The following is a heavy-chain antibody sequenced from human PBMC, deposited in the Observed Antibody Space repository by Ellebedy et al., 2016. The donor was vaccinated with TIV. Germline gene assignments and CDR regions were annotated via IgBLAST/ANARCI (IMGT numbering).Heavy chain of an antibody. D-gene: IGHD3-16*01. CDR3: AKNHRGDN. V-gene: IGHV3-7*03. Sequence: GGSLRLSXAASGFTFSSYWMSWVRQAPGKGLEWVASTNKDGSDKYYVDSVKGRFTISRDNAKSSLYLQMNSLTAEDTAVYYCAKNHRGDNWGQGTLVTVSS. J-gene: IGHJ4*02. CDR2: TNKDGSDK. CDR1: GFTFSSYW.